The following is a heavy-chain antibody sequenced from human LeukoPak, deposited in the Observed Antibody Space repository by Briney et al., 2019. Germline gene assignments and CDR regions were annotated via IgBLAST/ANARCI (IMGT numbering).Heavy chain of an antibody. CDR3: ARSIAAAGDY. J-gene: IGHJ4*02. Sequence: GGSLRLSCAVSGFTFSSYWMSWVRQAPGKGLEWVANIKEAGSDKNYVDAVKGRVTISRDNAKNSLFLQMNSLRAEDTAVYYCARSIAAAGDYWGQGTLVTVSS. D-gene: IGHD6-13*01. CDR1: GFTFSSYW. CDR2: IKEAGSDK. V-gene: IGHV3-7*03.